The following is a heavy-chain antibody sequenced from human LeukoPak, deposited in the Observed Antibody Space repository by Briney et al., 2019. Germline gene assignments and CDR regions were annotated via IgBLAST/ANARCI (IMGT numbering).Heavy chain of an antibody. CDR3: AKDRERYYNSSGYFDY. CDR2: ISGSGGST. V-gene: IGHV3-23*01. CDR1: GFTFSSYA. J-gene: IGHJ4*02. Sequence: GGSLRLSCAASGFTFSSYAMSWVRQAPGKGLEWVSAISGSGGSTYYADSVKGRFTISRDNSKNTLYLQMNSLRAEDTAVYYCAKDRERYYNSSGYFDYWGQGTLVTVSS. D-gene: IGHD3-22*01.